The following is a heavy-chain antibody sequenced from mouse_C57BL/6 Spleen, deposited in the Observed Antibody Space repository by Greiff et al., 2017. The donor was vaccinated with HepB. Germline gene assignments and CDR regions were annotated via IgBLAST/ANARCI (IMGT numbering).Heavy chain of an antibody. J-gene: IGHJ4*01. CDR3: TRWLLRGYAMDY. Sequence: EVQLQQSGAELVRPGASVKLSCTASGFNIKDYYMHWVKQRPEQGLEWIGRIDPEDGDTEYAPKFQGKATMTADTSSNTAYLQLSSLISEDTAVYYCTRWLLRGYAMDYWGQGTSVTVSS. CDR2: IDPEDGDT. V-gene: IGHV14-1*01. D-gene: IGHD2-3*01. CDR1: GFNIKDYY.